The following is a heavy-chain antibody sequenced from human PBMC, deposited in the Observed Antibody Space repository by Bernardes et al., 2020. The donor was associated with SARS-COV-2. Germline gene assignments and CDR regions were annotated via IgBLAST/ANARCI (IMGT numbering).Heavy chain of an antibody. CDR1: GGTFRSYA. J-gene: IGHJ6*03. Sequence: SVKVSCKASGGTFRSYAISWVRQALGQGLEWMGGLIPIFGPAIYAQKFQGRVTITADESTSTAYMEPSSLRAEDTAVYYCARDEGRWIFGADNGDYYYYMDDWGKATTLTVS. CDR3: ARDEGRWIFGADNGDYYYYMDD. CDR2: LIPIFGPA. V-gene: IGHV1-69*13. D-gene: IGHD3-3*01.